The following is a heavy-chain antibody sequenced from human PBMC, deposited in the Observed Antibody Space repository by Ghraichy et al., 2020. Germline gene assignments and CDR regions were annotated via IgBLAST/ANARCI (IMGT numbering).Heavy chain of an antibody. Sequence: SETLYLTCTVSGGSISSGGYYWSWIRQHPGKGLEWIGYIYYSGSTYYNPSLKSRVTISVDTSKNQFSLKLSSVTAADTAVYYCARGRDGYNPFDYWGQGTLVTVSS. CDR2: IYYSGST. V-gene: IGHV4-31*03. CDR1: GGSISSGGYY. D-gene: IGHD5-24*01. J-gene: IGHJ4*02. CDR3: ARGRDGYNPFDY.